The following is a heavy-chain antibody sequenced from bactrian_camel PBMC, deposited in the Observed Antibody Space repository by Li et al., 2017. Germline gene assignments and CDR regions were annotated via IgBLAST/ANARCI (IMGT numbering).Heavy chain of an antibody. CDR3: TIGRSIVDWSRAE. Sequence: VQLVESGGDSVEAGGSLRLSCAASGATASSYCLGWVRQAPGKEREGVAAFDRDGSTSYVDSVKGRFTISRDDANSILYLQMDSLKTDDTAVYFCTIGRSIVDWSRAERGQGTQVTVSS. V-gene: IGHV3S26*01. CDR1: GATASSYC. CDR2: FDRDGST. D-gene: IGHD7*01. J-gene: IGHJ6*01.